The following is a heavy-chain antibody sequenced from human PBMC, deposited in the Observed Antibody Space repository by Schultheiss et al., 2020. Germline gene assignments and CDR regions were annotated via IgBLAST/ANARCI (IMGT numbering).Heavy chain of an antibody. J-gene: IGHJ5*02. Sequence: SETLSLTCTVSGGSISSSSYYWGWIRQPPGKGLEWIGSIYYSGSTYYNPSLKSRVTISVDTSKNQFSLKLSSVTAADTAVYYCARRGMVRGVMSNWFDPWGQGTLVT. D-gene: IGHD3-10*01. CDR2: IYYSGST. CDR1: GGSISSSSYY. V-gene: IGHV4-39*01. CDR3: ARRGMVRGVMSNWFDP.